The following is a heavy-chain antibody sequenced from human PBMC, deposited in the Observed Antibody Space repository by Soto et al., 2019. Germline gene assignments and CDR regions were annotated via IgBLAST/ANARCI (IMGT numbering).Heavy chain of an antibody. J-gene: IGHJ6*02. CDR1: GFTFSSYA. D-gene: IGHD5-18*01. CDR3: ARDGVQLLSWYYYGMDV. V-gene: IGHV3-30-3*01. CDR2: ISYDGSNK. Sequence: QVQLVESGGGVVQPGRSLRLSCAASGFTFSSYAMHWVRQAPGKGLEWVAVISYDGSNKYYADSVKGRFTISRDNSKNTLYLQMNSLRAEDTAVYYCARDGVQLLSWYYYGMDVWGQGTTVTVSS.